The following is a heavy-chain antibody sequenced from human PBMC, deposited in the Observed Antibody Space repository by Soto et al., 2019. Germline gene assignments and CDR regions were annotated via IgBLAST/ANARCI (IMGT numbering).Heavy chain of an antibody. D-gene: IGHD3-22*01. CDR1: GFTFSSYS. CDR2: IRSKAYGGTT. J-gene: IGHJ4*02. CDR3: TRVGGYVSDY. Sequence: GGSLRLSCAASGFTFSSYSMSWVRQAPGKGLEWVGFIRSKAYGGTTEYAASVKGRFTISRDDSKSIAYLQMNSLKTEDTAVYYCTRVGGYVSDYWGQGTLVTVSS. V-gene: IGHV3-49*04.